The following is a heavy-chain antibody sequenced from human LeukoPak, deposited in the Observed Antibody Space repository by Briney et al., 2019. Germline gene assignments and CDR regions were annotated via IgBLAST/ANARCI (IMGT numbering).Heavy chain of an antibody. CDR3: AKEGATMVRGVIMREPYFDY. V-gene: IGHV3-23*01. J-gene: IGHJ4*02. Sequence: GGSLRLSCAASGFTLSSYAMSWVRQAPGKGLEWVSAISGSGGSTYYADSVKGRFTISRDNSKNTLYLQMNSLRAEDTAVYYRAKEGATMVRGVIMREPYFDYWGQGTLVTVSS. CDR2: ISGSGGST. CDR1: GFTLSSYA. D-gene: IGHD3-10*01.